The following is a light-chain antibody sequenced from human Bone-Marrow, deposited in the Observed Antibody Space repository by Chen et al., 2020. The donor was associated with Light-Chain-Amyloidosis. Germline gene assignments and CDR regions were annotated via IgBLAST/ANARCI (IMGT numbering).Light chain of an antibody. CDR3: QQRSHWPPHT. V-gene: IGKV3-11*01. CDR1: QSITTY. CDR2: DAS. J-gene: IGKJ2*01. Sequence: EIVLTQSPATLSLSPGERATLSCRASQSITTYLAWYQQKPGQAPRLLIHDASIRATGTPARFSGSGSGTDFILTISSLEPEDFALYFCQQRSHWPPHTVGQGTRLEIK.